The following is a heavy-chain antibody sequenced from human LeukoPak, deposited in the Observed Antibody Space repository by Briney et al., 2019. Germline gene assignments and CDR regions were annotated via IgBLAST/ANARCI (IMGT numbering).Heavy chain of an antibody. J-gene: IGHJ5*02. CDR3: ARERLITAGTQSWCDL. V-gene: IGHV4-59*01. Sequence: SETLSFTCSVSGGSISSYYWSWIRQPPGKGLEWMGYIYYSESTHYNPSLKSRVTISVDTSKNQFSLKLSSVTAADTAVYYCARERLITAGTQSWCDLWGQGNLVTVST. CDR1: GGSISSYY. CDR2: IYYSEST. D-gene: IGHD3-16*01.